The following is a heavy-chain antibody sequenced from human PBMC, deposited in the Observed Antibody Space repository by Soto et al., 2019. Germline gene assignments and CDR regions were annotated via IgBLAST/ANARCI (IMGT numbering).Heavy chain of an antibody. CDR1: DDSISTYY. Sequence: QVQLQQSGPGLVKPSETMSLTCTVSDDSISTYYWSWIRQPAGKGLEWVGRIYTNGSTTYNPSLRNGVPGTEDTSKRQVSRKLSSVTAADTAVYYCARDRTVGYVEYYFDYWGQRTLVSVSS. CDR3: ARDRTVGYVEYYFDY. V-gene: IGHV4-4*07. CDR2: IYTNGST. J-gene: IGHJ4*02. D-gene: IGHD5-12*01.